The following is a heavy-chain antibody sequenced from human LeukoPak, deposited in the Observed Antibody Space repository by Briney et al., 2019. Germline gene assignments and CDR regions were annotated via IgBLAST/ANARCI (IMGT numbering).Heavy chain of an antibody. CDR1: GGTFSSYA. V-gene: IGHV1-69*04. Sequence: SVKVSCKASGGTFSSYAISWVRQAPGQGLEWMGRIIPILGIANYAQKFQGRVTITADKSTSTAYMELRSLRSEDTAVYYCARAACGGDCYSWFDPWGQGTLVTVSS. J-gene: IGHJ5*02. D-gene: IGHD2-21*02. CDR3: ARAACGGDCYSWFDP. CDR2: IIPILGIA.